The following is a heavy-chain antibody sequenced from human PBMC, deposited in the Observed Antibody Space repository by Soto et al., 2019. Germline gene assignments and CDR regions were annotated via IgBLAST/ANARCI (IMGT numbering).Heavy chain of an antibody. J-gene: IGHJ6*02. D-gene: IGHD5-18*01. CDR1: GGSISSGDYY. CDR3: ARDQTDTAMGNYYGMDV. Sequence: QVQLQESGPGLVKPSQTLSLTCTVSGGSISSGDYYWSWIRQPPGKGLEWIGYIYYSGSTYYNPSLKSRVTISVDTSKNQFSLKLSSVTAADTAVYYCARDQTDTAMGNYYGMDVWGQGTTVTVSS. V-gene: IGHV4-30-4*01. CDR2: IYYSGST.